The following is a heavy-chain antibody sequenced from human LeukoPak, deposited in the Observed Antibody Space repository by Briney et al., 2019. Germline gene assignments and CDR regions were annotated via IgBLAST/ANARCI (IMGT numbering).Heavy chain of an antibody. V-gene: IGHV1-2*02. CDR1: GYTFTGYY. CDR3: ARGTRTTIFGVVQYYMDV. CDR2: VNPNSGGT. Sequence: GASVKVSCKASGYTFTGYYMHWVRQAPGQGLEWMGWVNPNSGGTNYAQKFQGRVTMTRDTSISTAYMELSRLRSDDTAVYYCARGTRTTIFGVVQYYMDVWGKGTTVTVSS. D-gene: IGHD3-3*01. J-gene: IGHJ6*03.